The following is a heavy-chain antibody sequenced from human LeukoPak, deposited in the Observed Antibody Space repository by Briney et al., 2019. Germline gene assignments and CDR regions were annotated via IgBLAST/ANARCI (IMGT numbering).Heavy chain of an antibody. CDR1: GFTFDDYA. D-gene: IGHD3-3*01. Sequence: GGSLRLSCAASGFTFDDYAMHWVRQAPGKGLEWVSLISGDGGSTYYADSVKGRFTISGDNSKNSLYLQMNSLRTEDTALYYCAKAPEWLLGDYIDYWGQGTLVTVSS. V-gene: IGHV3-43*02. J-gene: IGHJ4*02. CDR3: AKAPEWLLGDYIDY. CDR2: ISGDGGST.